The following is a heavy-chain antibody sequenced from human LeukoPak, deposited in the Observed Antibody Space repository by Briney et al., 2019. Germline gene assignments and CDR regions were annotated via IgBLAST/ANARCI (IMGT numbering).Heavy chain of an antibody. J-gene: IGHJ3*02. CDR2: ISSSGSTI. D-gene: IGHD3-22*01. Sequence: GGSLRLSCAASGFTLSDYYMSWIRQAPGKGLEWVSYISSSGSTIYYADSVKGRFTISRDNAKNSLYLQMNSLRAEDTAVYYCARDLSPYYYDSSGIDAFDIWGQGTMVTVSS. V-gene: IGHV3-11*01. CDR1: GFTLSDYY. CDR3: ARDLSPYYYDSSGIDAFDI.